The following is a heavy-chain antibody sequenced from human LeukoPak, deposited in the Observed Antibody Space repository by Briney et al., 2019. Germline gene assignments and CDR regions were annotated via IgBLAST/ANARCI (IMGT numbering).Heavy chain of an antibody. V-gene: IGHV3-7*02. CDR2: IKQDGSEK. CDR3: ARLQSAAPHYYGMDV. CDR1: GYTFTNYD. J-gene: IGHJ6*02. Sequence: SCKASGYTFTNYDINWVRQTTGQGLEWVANIKQDGSEKYYVDSVKGRFTISRDNAKNSLYLQMNSLRAEDTAVYYCARLQSAAPHYYGMDVWGQGTTVTVPS. D-gene: IGHD6-13*01.